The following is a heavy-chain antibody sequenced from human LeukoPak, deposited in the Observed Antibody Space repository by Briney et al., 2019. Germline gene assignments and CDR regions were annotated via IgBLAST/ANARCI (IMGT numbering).Heavy chain of an antibody. D-gene: IGHD3-16*01. CDR3: AREGYYDGDTYHTWLGP. J-gene: IGHJ5*02. V-gene: IGHV4-30-4*01. CDR2: VYYSGSA. Sequence: SQTLSLTCTVSGPSIISGDYYWSWIRQSPGKGLEWIGSVYYSGSAYYNPSLKSRVTISVDTSKNQFSLKLSSVTAADTAVYYCAREGYYDGDTYHTWLGPWGQGTLVTVSS. CDR1: GPSIISGDYY.